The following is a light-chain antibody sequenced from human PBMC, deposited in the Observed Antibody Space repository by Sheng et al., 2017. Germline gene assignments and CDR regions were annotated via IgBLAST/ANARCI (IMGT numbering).Light chain of an antibody. CDR2: SSD. CDR3: ATWDDTLSGPV. J-gene: IGLJ3*02. Sequence: QSMLTQPPSASGTPGQRVSISCSGSKSNMGRNSVIWFQQLPGTAPKLLIYSSDQRPAGVPNRFSGSKSDTSASLAINGLQSEDEATYYCATWDDTLSGPVFGGGTKLTVL. V-gene: IGLV1-44*01. CDR1: KSNMGRNS.